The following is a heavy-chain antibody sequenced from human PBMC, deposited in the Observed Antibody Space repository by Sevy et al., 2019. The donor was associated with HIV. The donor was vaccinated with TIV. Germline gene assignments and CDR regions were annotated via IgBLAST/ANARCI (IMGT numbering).Heavy chain of an antibody. Sequence: ASVKVSCKASGGTFSNYAISWVRQAPGQGLEWMGGVIPVFNMSNYAQKFQGRVTLTADESTSTAYMEGTSLRSDDTAIYYCVRCVDVVVSIPFYYAMGVWGQCTTVTVSS. D-gene: IGHD5-12*01. J-gene: IGHJ6*02. V-gene: IGHV1-69*13. CDR3: VRCVDVVVSIPFYYAMGV. CDR2: VIPVFNMS. CDR1: GGTFSNYA.